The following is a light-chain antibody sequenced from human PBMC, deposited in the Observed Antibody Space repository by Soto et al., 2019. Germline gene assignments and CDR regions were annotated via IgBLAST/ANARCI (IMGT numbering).Light chain of an antibody. CDR3: QQYSTYFRA. Sequence: EIVLTQSPATLSLSPGERATLSCRASQSVSSYLAWYQQKPGQAPRLLIYDASNRATGIPARFSGSGSGTDFTLTISSLEPEDFATFYCQQYSTYFRAFGQGTKVEIK. V-gene: IGKV3-11*01. J-gene: IGKJ1*01. CDR1: QSVSSY. CDR2: DAS.